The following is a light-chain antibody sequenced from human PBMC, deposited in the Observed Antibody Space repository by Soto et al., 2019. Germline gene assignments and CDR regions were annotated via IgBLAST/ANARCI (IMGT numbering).Light chain of an antibody. CDR1: SSDVGGYNY. J-gene: IGLJ2*01. CDR2: DVS. V-gene: IGLV2-14*01. CDR3: SSYTSRSTHVV. Sequence: QSALTQPASVSGSPGQSITISCTGTSSDVGGYNYVSWYQQHPGKAPKLMIYDVSNWPSGVSNRFSGSKSGNTASLTTAGLQDEDEADYYCSSYTSRSTHVVFGGGTKLTVL.